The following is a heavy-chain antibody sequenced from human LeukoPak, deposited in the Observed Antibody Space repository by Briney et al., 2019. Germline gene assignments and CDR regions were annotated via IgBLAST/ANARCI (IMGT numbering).Heavy chain of an antibody. V-gene: IGHV4-39*07. CDR2: IYYSGST. J-gene: IGHJ4*02. Sequence: SETLSLTCTVSGDSISSSSYHWGWIRQPPGKGLEWIGSIYYSGSTYYNPSLKSRVTISVDTSKNQFSLKLSSVTAADTAVYYCARGGTIAAAGTYWGQGTLVTASS. CDR1: GDSISSSSYH. CDR3: ARGGTIAAAGTY. D-gene: IGHD6-13*01.